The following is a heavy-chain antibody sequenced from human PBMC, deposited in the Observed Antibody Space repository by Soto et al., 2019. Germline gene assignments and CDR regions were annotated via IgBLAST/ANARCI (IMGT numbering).Heavy chain of an antibody. CDR3: AKSIVVVTAVDY. CDR1: GGTFSSY. Sequence: SMKVSCKASGGTFSSYISWVRQAPGQGLEWMGRIIPILGIANYAQKFQGRVTITADKSTSTAYMELSSLRSEDTAVYYCAKSIVVVTAVDYWGQGTLVTVSS. CDR2: IIPILGIA. V-gene: IGHV1-69*02. D-gene: IGHD2-21*02. J-gene: IGHJ4*02.